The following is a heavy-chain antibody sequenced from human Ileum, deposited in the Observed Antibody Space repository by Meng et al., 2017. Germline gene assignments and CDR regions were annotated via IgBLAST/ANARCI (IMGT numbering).Heavy chain of an antibody. V-gene: IGHV4-34*01. J-gene: IGHJ5*02. D-gene: IGHD1-26*01. CDR2: IDHSGGT. CDR3: ARRVGATPYAYNWLDP. Sequence: QVHLRRWGAGLLKPSETLSLTCGVYGGSFSGYYWSWIRQPPGKGLEWIGEIDHSGGTNYNPSLKNRVTISVDTSNNRFSLKLSSVKAADTALYFCARRVGATPYAYNWLDPWGQGTLVTVSS. CDR1: GGSFSGYY.